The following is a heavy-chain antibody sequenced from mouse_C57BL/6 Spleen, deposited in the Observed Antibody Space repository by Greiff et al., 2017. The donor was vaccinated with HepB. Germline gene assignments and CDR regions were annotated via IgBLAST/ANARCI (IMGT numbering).Heavy chain of an antibody. CDR2: IYPGSGNT. J-gene: IGHJ2*01. Sequence: VQLQESGPELVKPGASVKISCKASGYSFTSYYIHWVKQRPGQGLEWIGWIYPGSGNTKYNEKFKGKATLTADTSSSTAYMQLSSLTSEDSAVYYCARSHYDYDYWGQGTTLTVSS. D-gene: IGHD2-4*01. CDR1: GYSFTSYY. V-gene: IGHV1-66*01. CDR3: ARSHYDYDY.